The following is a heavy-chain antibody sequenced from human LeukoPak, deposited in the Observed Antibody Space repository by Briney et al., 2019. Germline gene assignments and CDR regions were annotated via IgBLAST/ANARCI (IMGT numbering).Heavy chain of an antibody. V-gene: IGHV3-21*01. CDR2: ISTGSSYI. J-gene: IGHJ5*02. CDR3: ARAGNYYGRHTNWFDP. Sequence: GGSLRLSCAASGFTFSSYTMNWVRQAPGKGLEWVSSISTGSSYIYYADSVKGRFTISRDNAKNSLYLQMNSLRAGDMAVYYCARAGNYYGRHTNWFDPWGQGTLVTVSS. CDR1: GFTFSSYT. D-gene: IGHD3-10*01.